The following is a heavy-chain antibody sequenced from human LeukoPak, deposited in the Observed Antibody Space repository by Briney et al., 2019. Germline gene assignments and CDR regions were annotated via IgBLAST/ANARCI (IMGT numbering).Heavy chain of an antibody. CDR2: IYYSGST. CDR3: PRTPLKMATANNWFDP. V-gene: IGHV4-39*01. CDR1: GGSISSSSYY. Sequence: SETLSLTCTVSGGSISSSSYYWGWIRQPPGKGLEWIGSIYYSGSTYYNPSLKSRVTISVDTSKNQFSLKLSSVTAADTAVYYRPRTPLKMATANNWFDPWSQGTLVTVSS. D-gene: IGHD5-24*01. J-gene: IGHJ5*02.